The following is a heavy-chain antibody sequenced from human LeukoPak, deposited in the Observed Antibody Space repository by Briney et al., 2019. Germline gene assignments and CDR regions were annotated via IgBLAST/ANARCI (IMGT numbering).Heavy chain of an antibody. D-gene: IGHD5-24*01. CDR3: AKDIQLST. Sequence: GGSLRLSCAASGFTFSVAAMTWVRQAPGKGLEWVSLIGASGESTYYADSVKGRFTISRDNSKNSLSLQMNSLRVEDTAMYFCAKDIQLSTWGLGTMVTVSS. CDR2: IGASGEST. CDR1: GFTFSVAA. V-gene: IGHV3-23*01. J-gene: IGHJ3*01.